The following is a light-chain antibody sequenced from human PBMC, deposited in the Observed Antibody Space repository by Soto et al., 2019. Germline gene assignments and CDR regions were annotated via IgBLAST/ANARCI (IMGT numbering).Light chain of an antibody. CDR2: GNS. J-gene: IGLJ1*01. Sequence: QLVLTQPPSVSGAPGQRVTISCTGSSSNTGAGYDVHWYQQLPGTAPKLLIYGNSNRPSGVPDRFSGSKSGTSASLAITGLQAEDEADYYCQSYDSSLSGSRVFGTGTKLTVL. CDR1: SSNTGAGYD. V-gene: IGLV1-40*01. CDR3: QSYDSSLSGSRV.